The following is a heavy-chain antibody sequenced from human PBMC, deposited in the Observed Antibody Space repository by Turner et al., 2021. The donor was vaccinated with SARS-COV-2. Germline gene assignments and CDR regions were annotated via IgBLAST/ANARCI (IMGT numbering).Heavy chain of an antibody. J-gene: IGHJ4*02. Sequence: QLQLTESGPGLVKPSATLYLNCTVSSGSISSSAYYWGWIRQPPGKGLEWIVSFFYSGSTYYSPSLKSRITISVDTSKNQFSLNLSSVTAADTAVYYGARQVSILGRWLAPFDSWGQGTLVTVSS. CDR1: SGSISSSAYY. CDR3: ARQVSILGRWLAPFDS. V-gene: IGHV4-39*01. D-gene: IGHD6-19*01. CDR2: FFYSGST.